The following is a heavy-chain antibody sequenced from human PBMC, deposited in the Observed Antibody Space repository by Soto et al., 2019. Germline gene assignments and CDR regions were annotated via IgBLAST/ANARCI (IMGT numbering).Heavy chain of an antibody. V-gene: IGHV4-59*01. D-gene: IGHD3-10*01. J-gene: IGHJ4*02. CDR1: GGSISSYY. CDR3: ARDYYGSVAALSDY. Sequence: QVQLQESGPGLVKPSETLSLTCTVSGGSISSYYWSWIRQPPGKGLEWIGYIYYSGSTNYNPSLKSRVTISVDTSKNQFSLKLSSVTAADTAVYYCARDYYGSVAALSDYWGQGTLVTVSS. CDR2: IYYSGST.